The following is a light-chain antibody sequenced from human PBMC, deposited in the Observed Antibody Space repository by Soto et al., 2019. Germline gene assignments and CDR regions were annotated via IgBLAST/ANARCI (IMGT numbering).Light chain of an antibody. CDR1: QSVSSY. CDR3: QQRSNWPRT. Sequence: EIVLTQSPSILSLSAGERATLSCRASQSVSSYLAWYQQKPGQAPRLLIYDASNRATGIPARFSGSGSGTDFTLTISSLEPEDFAVYYCQQRSNWPRTFGQGTKVDIK. V-gene: IGKV3-11*01. CDR2: DAS. J-gene: IGKJ1*01.